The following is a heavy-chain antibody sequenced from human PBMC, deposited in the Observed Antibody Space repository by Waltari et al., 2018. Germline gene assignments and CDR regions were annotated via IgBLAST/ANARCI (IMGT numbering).Heavy chain of an antibody. CDR1: GYTFPSSD. CDR3: ARDQWLVRSWFDP. Sequence: QVQLVQSGAEVKKPGASVKVSCKASGYTFPSSDINWVRQATGQGLEWMGWMNPNSGNTGYAQKFQGRVTMTRNTSISTAYMELSSLRSEDTAVYYCARDQWLVRSWFDPWGQGTLVTVSS. V-gene: IGHV1-8*01. CDR2: MNPNSGNT. J-gene: IGHJ5*02. D-gene: IGHD6-19*01.